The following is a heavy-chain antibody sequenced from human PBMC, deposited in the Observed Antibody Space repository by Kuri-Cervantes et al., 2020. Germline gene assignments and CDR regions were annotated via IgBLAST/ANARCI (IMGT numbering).Heavy chain of an antibody. V-gene: IGHV3-20*04. CDR2: INWNGGST. D-gene: IGHD3-22*01. CDR3: AKEGDSSGYLSWFDP. CDR1: GFTFDDYG. Sequence: GESLKISCAASGFTFDDYGMSWVRQAPGKGLEWVSGINWNGGSTYYADSVKGRFTISRDNSRNTLYVQMNSLRAEDTAVYYCAKEGDSSGYLSWFDPWGQGTLVTVSS. J-gene: IGHJ5*02.